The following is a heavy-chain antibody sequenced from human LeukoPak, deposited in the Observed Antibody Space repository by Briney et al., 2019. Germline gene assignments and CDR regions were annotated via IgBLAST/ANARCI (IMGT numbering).Heavy chain of an antibody. D-gene: IGHD6-13*01. V-gene: IGHV3-7*03. J-gene: IGHJ4*02. CDR1: GFTLNGNW. CDR3: ARDRDSNWYPYLDC. CDR2: IKPDGSQK. Sequence: GGSLRFSCAASGFTLNGNWMSWVRQTPGKGLEWVANIKPDGSQKYYVDSVEGRFTISRDNAQNSLFLQISSLRVEDSAVYYCARDRDSNWYPYLDCWGQGTLVAVSS.